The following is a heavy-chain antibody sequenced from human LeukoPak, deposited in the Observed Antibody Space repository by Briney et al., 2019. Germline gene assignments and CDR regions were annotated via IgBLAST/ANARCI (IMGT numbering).Heavy chain of an antibody. D-gene: IGHD3-10*01. CDR3: ARDQKSGTRDY. V-gene: IGHV3-7*03. Sequence: GGSLRLSCAASGFTFSSYWMSWVRQAPGKGLEWVANIKQDGSEKYHVDSVKGRFTISRDNAKNSLYLQMNSLRAEDTAVYYCARDQKSGTRDYWGQGTLVTVSS. CDR1: GFTFSSYW. J-gene: IGHJ4*02. CDR2: IKQDGSEK.